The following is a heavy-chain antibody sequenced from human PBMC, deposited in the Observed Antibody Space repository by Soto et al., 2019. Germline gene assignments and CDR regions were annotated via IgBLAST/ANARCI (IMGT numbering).Heavy chain of an antibody. CDR1: GFTVSSNY. J-gene: IGHJ4*02. V-gene: IGHV3-66*01. Sequence: GGSLRLSCAASGFTVSSNYMTWGRQAPGKGLEWVSVIYSAGSTYYTDSVKGRFTISRDNSKNTLYLQMNSLRAEDTAVYFCASRGSSRWYLDYWGRGTLVTVSS. CDR3: ASRGSSRWYLDY. CDR2: IYSAGST. D-gene: IGHD6-19*01.